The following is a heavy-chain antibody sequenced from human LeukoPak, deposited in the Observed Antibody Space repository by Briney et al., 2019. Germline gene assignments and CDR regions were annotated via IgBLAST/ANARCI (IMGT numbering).Heavy chain of an antibody. Sequence: SETLSLTCAVYGGSFGGYYWSWIRQPPGKGLEWIGEINHSGSTNYNPSLKSRVTISVDTSKNQFSLKLSSVTAADTAVYYCARDPYCSSTSCSYNWFDPWGQGTLVTVSS. CDR3: ARDPYCSSTSCSYNWFDP. J-gene: IGHJ5*02. V-gene: IGHV4-34*01. D-gene: IGHD2-2*01. CDR2: INHSGST. CDR1: GGSFGGYY.